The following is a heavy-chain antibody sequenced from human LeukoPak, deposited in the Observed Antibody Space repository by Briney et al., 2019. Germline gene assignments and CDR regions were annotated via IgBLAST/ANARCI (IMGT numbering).Heavy chain of an antibody. CDR1: GGSISSSSYY. J-gene: IGHJ4*02. D-gene: IGHD3-3*01. V-gene: IGHV4-39*01. CDR3: ARHRPYYDFWSGYPYYFDY. Sequence: SETLSLTCTVSGGSISSSSYYWGWIRQPPGKGLEWSGSIYYSGSTYYNPSLKSRVTISVDTSKNQFSLKLSSVTAADTAVYYRARHRPYYDFWSGYPYYFDYWGQGTLVTVSS. CDR2: IYYSGST.